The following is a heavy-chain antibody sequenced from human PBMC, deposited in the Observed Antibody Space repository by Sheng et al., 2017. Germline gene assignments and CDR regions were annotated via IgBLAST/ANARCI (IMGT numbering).Heavy chain of an antibody. CDR2: IWYDGSNK. J-gene: IGHJ4*02. Sequence: QVQLVESGGGVVQPGRSLRLSCAASGFTFSSYGMHWVRQAPGKGLEWVAVIWYDGSNKYYADSVKGRFTISRDNSKNTLYLQMNSLRAEDTAVYYCACEYYYGSGSFDYWGQGTLVTVS. CDR3: ACEYYYGSGSFDY. CDR1: GFTFSSYG. D-gene: IGHD3-10*01. V-gene: IGHV3-33*01.